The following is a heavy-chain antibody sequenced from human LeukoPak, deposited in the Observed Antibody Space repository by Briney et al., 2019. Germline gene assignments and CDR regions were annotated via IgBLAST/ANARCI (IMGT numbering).Heavy chain of an antibody. D-gene: IGHD2-15*01. Sequence: SETLCLTCALSGGSLSSAINYGGCIRQHPGNSLEWLGSVYYTARTHNNPSLNDPPTLSVDPTTSQFFMKLSSVTTADTAVYYCANVITPGWFDPWGQGILVTVSS. CDR3: ANVITPGWFDP. V-gene: IGHV4-39*01. J-gene: IGHJ5*02. CDR1: GGSLSSAINY. CDR2: VYYTART.